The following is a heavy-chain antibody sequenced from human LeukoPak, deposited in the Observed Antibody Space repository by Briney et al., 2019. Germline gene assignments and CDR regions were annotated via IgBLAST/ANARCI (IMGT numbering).Heavy chain of an antibody. CDR1: GFTFSSYW. V-gene: IGHV3-74*01. J-gene: IGHJ4*02. Sequence: GGSLRLSCATSGFTFSSYWMHWVRQAPGKGLMWVSRINSDGSITNYADSVKGRFTISRDNAKNTLYLQMNSLRSEDTAVYYCARVRATFSPHFDNWGQGTLVTVSS. CDR2: INSDGSIT. CDR3: ARVRATFSPHFDN. D-gene: IGHD5-12*01.